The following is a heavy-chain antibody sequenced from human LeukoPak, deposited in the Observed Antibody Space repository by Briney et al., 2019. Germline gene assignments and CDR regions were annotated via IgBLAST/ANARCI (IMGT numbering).Heavy chain of an antibody. CDR1: GGSISSYY. J-gene: IGHJ4*02. CDR2: IYYRGST. V-gene: IGHV4-59*01. CDR3: AAYDYVWGSYRSVDY. Sequence: TPSETLSLTCTGSGGSISSYYWSWNRHLQGHGLEGIGYIYYRGSTNYNPFLKSRATISVDTSKNQLSLKLSSVTAADTAVYYCAAYDYVWGSYRSVDYWGQGTLVTVSS. D-gene: IGHD3-16*02.